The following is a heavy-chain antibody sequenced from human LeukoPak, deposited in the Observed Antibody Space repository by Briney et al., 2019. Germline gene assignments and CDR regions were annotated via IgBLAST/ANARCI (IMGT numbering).Heavy chain of an antibody. Sequence: PGGSLRLSCAASGFTFTNYVMNWVRRAAGKGLECVSSISGSGGRTYYADSVKGRFTVSRDNSKNTLYLQMNSLRAEDTAVYYCAKLFRPVTTYDGFDIWGQGTMVTISS. CDR1: GFTFTNYV. J-gene: IGHJ3*02. D-gene: IGHD4-17*01. CDR2: ISGSGGRT. CDR3: AKLFRPVTTYDGFDI. V-gene: IGHV3-23*01.